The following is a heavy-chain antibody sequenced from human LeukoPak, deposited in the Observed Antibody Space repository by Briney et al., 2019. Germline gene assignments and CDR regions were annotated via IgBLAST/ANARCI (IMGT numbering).Heavy chain of an antibody. V-gene: IGHV3-23*01. CDR3: AKEEVPNDY. J-gene: IGHJ4*02. CDR2: IGISGYKT. D-gene: IGHD4/OR15-4a*01. Sequence: QSGGSLRLSCAVSGFTFSSHAMSWVRQAPGKGLEWVSGIGISGYKTYYADSVQGRFTISRENSKNTVYLQMSNLRVEDTAIYYCAKEEVPNDYWGQGTLVTVS. CDR1: GFTFSSHA.